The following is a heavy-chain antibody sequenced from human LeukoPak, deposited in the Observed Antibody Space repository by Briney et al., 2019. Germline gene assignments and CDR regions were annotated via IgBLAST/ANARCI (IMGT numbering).Heavy chain of an antibody. CDR1: GGSFSGYY. Sequence: SETLSLTCAVYGGSFSGYYWSWIRQPPGKGLEWIGEINHSGSTNYNPSLKSRVTISVDTPKNKFSLKLSSVTAGDTAVYYCARRITMVQGVIYFDPWGQGTLVTVSS. D-gene: IGHD3-10*01. J-gene: IGHJ5*02. V-gene: IGHV4-34*01. CDR2: INHSGST. CDR3: ARRITMVQGVIYFDP.